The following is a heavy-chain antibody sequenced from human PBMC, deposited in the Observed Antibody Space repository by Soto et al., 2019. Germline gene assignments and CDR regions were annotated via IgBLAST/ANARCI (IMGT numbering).Heavy chain of an antibody. D-gene: IGHD6-6*01. CDR3: ARVGGYSSSHASDYYHYYGMDV. CDR2: IYYSGST. CDR1: GGSISSYY. V-gene: IGHV4-59*01. Sequence: NPSETLSLTCTVSGGSISSYYWSWIRQPPGKGLEWIGYIYYSGSTNYNPSLKSRVTISVDTSKNQFSLKLSSVTAADTAVYYCARVGGYSSSHASDYYHYYGMDVWGQGTTVTVSS. J-gene: IGHJ6*02.